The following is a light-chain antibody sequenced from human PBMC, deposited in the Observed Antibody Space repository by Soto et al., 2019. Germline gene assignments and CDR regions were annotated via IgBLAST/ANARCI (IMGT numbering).Light chain of an antibody. J-gene: IGKJ3*01. V-gene: IGKV3-15*01. CDR3: QQYNRCPFT. Sequence: EMVMTQSPVTLSVSPGESATLSCRASQSVINNLAWYQQKPGQAPRLLIYGASTRATGIPDRCGGSGSGTEFTLIISSLHSGDFAVYYCQQYNRCPFTFGPGTKVDIK. CDR2: GAS. CDR1: QSVINN.